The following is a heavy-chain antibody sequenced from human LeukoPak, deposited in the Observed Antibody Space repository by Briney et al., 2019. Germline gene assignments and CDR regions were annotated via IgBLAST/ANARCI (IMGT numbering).Heavy chain of an antibody. J-gene: IGHJ4*02. CDR3: ARVLYSYGIYYFDY. Sequence: SVKVSCKASGYTFTGYYMHWVRQAPGQGLEWMGGIIPIFGTANYAQKFQGRVTITADESTSTAYMELSSLRSEDTAVYYCARVLYSYGIYYFDYWGQGTLVTVSS. CDR2: IIPIFGTA. CDR1: GYTFTGYY. V-gene: IGHV1-69*13. D-gene: IGHD5-18*01.